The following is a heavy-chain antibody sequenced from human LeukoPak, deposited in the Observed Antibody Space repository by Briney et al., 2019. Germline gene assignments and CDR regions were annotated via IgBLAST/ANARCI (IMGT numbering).Heavy chain of an antibody. V-gene: IGHV4-61*02. J-gene: IGHJ4*02. CDR1: GGSISSGSYY. CDR2: IYTSGST. CDR3: ARDMNLDY. Sequence: SETLSLTCTVSGGSISSGSYYWSWIRQPAGKGLEWIGRIYTSGSTNYNPSLKSRVTISVDTSKNQFSLKLSSVTAADTAVYYCARDMNLDYWGQGTLVTVSS. D-gene: IGHD1-14*01.